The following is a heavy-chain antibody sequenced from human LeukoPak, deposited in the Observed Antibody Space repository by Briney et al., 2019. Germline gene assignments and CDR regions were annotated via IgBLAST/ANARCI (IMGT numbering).Heavy chain of an antibody. CDR3: ARVVGGYDSSGYWDDAFDI. CDR2: INPSGGST. D-gene: IGHD3-22*01. Sequence: ASVKVSCKASGYTFTSYYMHWVRQAPGQGLEWMGIINPSGGSTSYAQKFQGRVTMTRDTSTSTVYMELSSLRSEDPAVYYCARVVGGYDSSGYWDDAFDIWGQGTMVTVSS. CDR1: GYTFTSYY. J-gene: IGHJ3*02. V-gene: IGHV1-46*01.